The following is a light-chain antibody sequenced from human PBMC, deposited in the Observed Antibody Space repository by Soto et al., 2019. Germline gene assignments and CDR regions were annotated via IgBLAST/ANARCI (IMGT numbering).Light chain of an antibody. CDR3: QQYNNWPPMT. V-gene: IGKV3-15*01. CDR1: PSVSSN. CDR2: GAS. Sequence: IVMTQSPATLSVSPAERATLACRASPSVSSNLAWYQQKPGQAPRLLIYGASTRATGIPARFSGSGSGTDFTLTISRLQSEDFAVYYCQQYNNWPPMTFGQGTRLEIK. J-gene: IGKJ5*01.